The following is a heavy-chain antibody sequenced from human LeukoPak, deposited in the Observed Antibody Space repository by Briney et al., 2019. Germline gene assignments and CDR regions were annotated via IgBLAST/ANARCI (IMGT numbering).Heavy chain of an antibody. J-gene: IGHJ1*01. CDR2: ISFHGANE. V-gene: IGHV3-30*18. CDR3: AKGRRGSSYVHYFDT. D-gene: IGHD3-22*01. Sequence: GKSLRLSCTASGFNFSAYVMHWVRQAPGKGLDWVAVISFHGANEYYADSVKGRFTISRDNSNNTLYLQMNSVRAEDTAVYYCAKGRRGSSYVHYFDTWGQGTLVIVSS. CDR1: GFNFSAYV.